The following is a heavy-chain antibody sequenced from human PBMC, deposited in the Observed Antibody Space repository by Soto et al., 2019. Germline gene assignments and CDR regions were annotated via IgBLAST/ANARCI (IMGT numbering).Heavy chain of an antibody. Sequence: EVQLVDSGGVLLQPGGSLRLSCAASGVTFNNYAMTWVRQAPRNGLEWVSAISGGGDTTSYAVSVKGRFTVSSDGAKNTLYLQMSSLRAEVTALYYCAKGRGGSGSLTPRVDFWGQGTLGTVSS. CDR2: ISGGGDTT. V-gene: IGHV3-23*04. D-gene: IGHD3-10*01. J-gene: IGHJ4*02. CDR3: AKGRGGSGSLTPRVDF. CDR1: GVTFNNYA.